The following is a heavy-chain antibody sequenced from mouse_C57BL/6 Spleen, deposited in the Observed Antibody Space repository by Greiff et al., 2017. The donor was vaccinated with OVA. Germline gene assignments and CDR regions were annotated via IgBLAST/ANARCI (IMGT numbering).Heavy chain of an antibody. CDR2: ISDGGSYT. CDR1: GFTFSSYA. CDR3: ARGSSYRDWYFDV. V-gene: IGHV5-4*03. D-gene: IGHD1-1*01. Sequence: EVKLMESGGGLVKPGGSLKLSCAASGFTFSSYAMSWVRQTPEKRLEWVATISDGGSYTYYPDNVKGRFTISRDNAKNNLYLQMSHLKSEDTAMYYCARGSSYRDWYFDVWGTGTTVTVSS. J-gene: IGHJ1*03.